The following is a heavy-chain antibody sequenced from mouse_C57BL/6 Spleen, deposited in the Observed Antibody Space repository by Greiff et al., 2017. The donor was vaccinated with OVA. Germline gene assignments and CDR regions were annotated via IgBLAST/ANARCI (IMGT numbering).Heavy chain of an antibody. CDR3: AKNMELLYYYAMDY. CDR1: GFSLTSYG. Sequence: QVQLKQSGPGLVQPSQSLSITCTVSGFSLTSYGVHWVRQSPGKGLEWLGVIWRGGSTDYNAAFMSRLSITKDNSKSQVFFKMNSLQADDTAIYXCAKNMELLYYYAMDYWGQGTSVTVSS. D-gene: IGHD1-1*02. V-gene: IGHV2-5*01. J-gene: IGHJ4*01. CDR2: IWRGGST.